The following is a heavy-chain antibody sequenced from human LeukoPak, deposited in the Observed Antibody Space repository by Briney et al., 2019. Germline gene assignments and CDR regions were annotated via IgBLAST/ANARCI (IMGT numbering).Heavy chain of an antibody. CDR1: GGPISSSSYY. Sequence: PSETLSLTCTVSGGPISSSSYYWGWIRQPPGKGLEWIGSIYYSGSTYYNPSLKSRVTISVDTSKNQFSLKLSSVTAADTAVYYCARGLYGIAARPRYFDYWGQGTLVTVSS. J-gene: IGHJ4*02. CDR2: IYYSGST. CDR3: ARGLYGIAARPRYFDY. V-gene: IGHV4-39*01. D-gene: IGHD6-6*01.